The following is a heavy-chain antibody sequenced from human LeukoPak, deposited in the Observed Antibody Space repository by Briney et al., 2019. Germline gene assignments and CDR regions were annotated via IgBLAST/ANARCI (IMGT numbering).Heavy chain of an antibody. D-gene: IGHD3-22*01. Sequence: GGSLRLSCAAFGFTFSSYSMNWVRQAPGKGLEGVSYISSSSSTIYYADSVKGRFTISRDNAKDSLYLQMNSLGAEDTAVYYCASGVGYDSSGYYDYWGQGTLVTVSS. CDR1: GFTFSSYS. V-gene: IGHV3-48*01. J-gene: IGHJ4*02. CDR2: ISSSSSTI. CDR3: ASGVGYDSSGYYDY.